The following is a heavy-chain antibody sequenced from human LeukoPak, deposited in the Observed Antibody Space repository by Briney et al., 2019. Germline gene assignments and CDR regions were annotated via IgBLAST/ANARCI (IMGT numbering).Heavy chain of an antibody. D-gene: IGHD2-21*02. V-gene: IGHV1-69*05. CDR2: IIPIFGTA. J-gene: IGHJ4*02. Sequence: SVKVSCKASGGTVSSYSISWVRQAPGQGLEWMGRIIPIFGTANYAQKFQGRVTITTDESTSTAYMELSSLRSEDTAVYYCARARNCGGDCYAFDYWGQGTLVTVSS. CDR1: GGTVSSYS. CDR3: ARARNCGGDCYAFDY.